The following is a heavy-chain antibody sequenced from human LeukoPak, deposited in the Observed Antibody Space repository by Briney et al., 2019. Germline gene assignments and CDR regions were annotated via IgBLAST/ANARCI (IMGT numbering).Heavy chain of an antibody. V-gene: IGHV4-38-2*02. Sequence: SETLSLTCTVSGYSISSGYYWGWIRQPPGKGLEWIGSIYHSGSTYYNPSLKSRVTISVDTFKNQFSLKLSSVTAADTAVNYCASPGGGELSLYAFDIWGQGTMVTVSS. CDR3: ASPGGGELSLYAFDI. CDR1: GYSISSGYY. D-gene: IGHD3-16*02. CDR2: IYHSGST. J-gene: IGHJ3*02.